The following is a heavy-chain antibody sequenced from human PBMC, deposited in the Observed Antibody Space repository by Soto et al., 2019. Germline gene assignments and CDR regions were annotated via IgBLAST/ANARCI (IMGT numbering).Heavy chain of an antibody. CDR3: ARRPYCSSTSCYNYYYYYMDV. V-gene: IGHV3-33*01. CDR2: IWYDGSNK. J-gene: IGHJ6*03. Sequence: GGSLRLSCAASGFTFSSYGMHWVRQAPGKGLEWVAVIWYDGSNKYYADSVKGRFTISRDNSKNTLYLQMNSLRAEDTAVYYCARRPYCSSTSCYNYYYYYMDVWGKGTTVTVSS. CDR1: GFTFSSYG. D-gene: IGHD2-2*02.